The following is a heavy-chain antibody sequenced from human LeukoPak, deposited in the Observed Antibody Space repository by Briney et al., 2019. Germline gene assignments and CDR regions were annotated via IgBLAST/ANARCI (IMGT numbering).Heavy chain of an antibody. D-gene: IGHD5-18*01. V-gene: IGHV4-30-4*08. CDR1: GGSISSGDYY. J-gene: IGHJ4*02. CDR3: ARRAYSYGQGLNSDY. CDR2: IYYSGST. Sequence: SETLSLTCTVSGGSISSGDYYWSWIRQPPGKGLEWIGYIYYSGSTYYNPSLKSRFTISVDTSKNQFSLKLSSVTAADTAVYYCARRAYSYGQGLNSDYWGQGTLVTVSS.